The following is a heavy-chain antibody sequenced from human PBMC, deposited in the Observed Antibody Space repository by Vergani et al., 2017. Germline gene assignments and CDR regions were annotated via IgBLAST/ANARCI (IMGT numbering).Heavy chain of an antibody. J-gene: IGHJ3*02. V-gene: IGHV4-61*10. CDR1: GGSVSSGSYY. CDR3: ARGPPYDFWSGYSSMRAFDI. D-gene: IGHD3-3*01. CDR2: IYYSGST. Sequence: QVQLQESGPGLVKPSETLSLTCTVSGGSVSSGSYYWSWIRQPAGKGLEWIGYIYYSGSTNYNPSLKSRVTISVDTSKNQFSLKLSSVTAADTAVYYCARGPPYDFWSGYSSMRAFDIWGQGTMVTVSS.